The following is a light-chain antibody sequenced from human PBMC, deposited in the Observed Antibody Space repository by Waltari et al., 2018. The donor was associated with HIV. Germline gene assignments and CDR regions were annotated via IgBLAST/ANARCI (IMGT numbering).Light chain of an antibody. J-gene: IGLJ3*02. V-gene: IGLV1-44*01. CDR3: AAWDVSLNGPV. CDR2: YNN. Sequence: QSVLTQPPSASGTPGQRVTISCSGSSSNIGSKTVNWYQQFPGTAPKLLIYYNNQRPSGVPDRFSGSKSGTSASLAISGLQSEDEADFYCAAWDVSLNGPVFGGGTKLTVL. CDR1: SSNIGSKT.